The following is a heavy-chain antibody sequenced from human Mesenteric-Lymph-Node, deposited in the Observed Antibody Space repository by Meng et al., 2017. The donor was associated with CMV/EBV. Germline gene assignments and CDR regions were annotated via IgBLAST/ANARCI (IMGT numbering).Heavy chain of an antibody. D-gene: IGHD2-15*01. V-gene: IGHV4-39*01. J-gene: IGHJ4*02. CDR3: ARHFRDKREYYFDS. Sequence: GSLRLSCTVSGGSISSSSYYWVWIRQPPGKGLEWIGSIYYDGSTYDNPSFKTRVTMSVDTSKSQFSLTLSSVTAADTAVYYCARHFRDKREYYFDSWGQGTLVTVSS. CDR2: IYYDGST. CDR1: GGSISSSSYY.